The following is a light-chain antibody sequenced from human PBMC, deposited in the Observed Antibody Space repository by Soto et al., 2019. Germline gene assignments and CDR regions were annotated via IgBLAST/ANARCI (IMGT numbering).Light chain of an antibody. CDR3: AAWDDSLNGQV. V-gene: IGLV1-44*01. J-gene: IGLJ1*01. CDR2: SNN. CDR1: RPHIGSNT. Sequence: SFLTPPPPASWAPRARVTIFFSWSRPHIGSNTVDWYQQLPGTAPKLLVYSNNLRPSGVPDRFSGSKSGTSASLAISGLQSEDEADYYCAAWDDSLNGQVFGTGTKVTVL.